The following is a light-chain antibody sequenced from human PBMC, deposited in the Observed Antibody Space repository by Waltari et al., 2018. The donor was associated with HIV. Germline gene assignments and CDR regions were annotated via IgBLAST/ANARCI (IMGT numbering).Light chain of an antibody. CDR1: QSVLHSSNNKSY. CDR3: QQYYSTPPMYT. V-gene: IGKV4-1*01. Sequence: DIVMTQSPDSLAVSLGERATINCKSSQSVLHSSNNKSYLAWYQQKPGQPPKLLIYWASTRESGVPDRFSGSGSGTAFTLTISSLQAEDVAVYYCQQYYSTPPMYTFGQGTKLEIK. J-gene: IGKJ2*01. CDR2: WAS.